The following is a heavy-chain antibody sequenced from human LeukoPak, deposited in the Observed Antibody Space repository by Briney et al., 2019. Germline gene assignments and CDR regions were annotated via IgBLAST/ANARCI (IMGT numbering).Heavy chain of an antibody. CDR2: ISGSGGST. D-gene: IGHD1-14*01. CDR1: GFTFSSYA. J-gene: IGHJ2*01. CDR3: AKVDRAYWYFDL. V-gene: IGHV3-23*01. Sequence: GGSLRLSCAASGFTFSSYAMSWVRQAPGKGLEWVSAISGSGGSTYYADSVKGRFTFSRDNSKNTLYLQMNSLRAEDTAVYYCAKVDRAYWYFDLWGRGTLVTVSS.